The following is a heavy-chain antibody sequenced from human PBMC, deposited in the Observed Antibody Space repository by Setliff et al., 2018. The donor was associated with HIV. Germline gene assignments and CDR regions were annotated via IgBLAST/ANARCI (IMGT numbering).Heavy chain of an antibody. V-gene: IGHV1-8*02. Sequence: ASVKVSCKASGYTFTSYDVNGVRQATGQGLEWMGWMNPASGNTGYAQKFQGRVTMTRNTSVSTVYMELSSLRSAATAVYYCARGPESVFYYMDVWGKGTTVTVSS. CDR1: GYTFTSYD. CDR3: ARGPESVFYYMDV. J-gene: IGHJ6*03. CDR2: MNPASGNT. D-gene: IGHD3-3*01.